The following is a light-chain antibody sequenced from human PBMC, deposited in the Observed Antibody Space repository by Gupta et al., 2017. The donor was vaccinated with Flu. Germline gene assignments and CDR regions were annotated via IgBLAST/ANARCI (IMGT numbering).Light chain of an antibody. CDR1: SSDVGGSNY. J-gene: IGLJ3*02. Sequence: QSALNQPPSASGSPGQSVTISCTGTSSDVGGSNYVSWYQQHPGKAPKLMIYGVTKRSSGVPDRFSGSKSANTASLIVSGLQAEDEADYYCSSYAGNNNVVFGGGTKLTVL. V-gene: IGLV2-8*01. CDR2: GVT. CDR3: SSYAGNNNVV.